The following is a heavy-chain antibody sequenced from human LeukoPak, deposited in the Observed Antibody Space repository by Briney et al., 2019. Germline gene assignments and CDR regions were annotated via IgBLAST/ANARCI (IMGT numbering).Heavy chain of an antibody. Sequence: PSETLSLTCTVSGGSISSGGYYWSWIRQHPGKGLEWIGYIYHSGSTYYNPSLKSRVTISVDTSKNQFSLKLSSVTAADTAVYYCARGWKNILTGYPYYFDYWGQGTLITVSS. CDR1: GGSISSGGYY. CDR2: IYHSGST. J-gene: IGHJ4*02. CDR3: ARGWKNILTGYPYYFDY. D-gene: IGHD3-9*01. V-gene: IGHV4-31*03.